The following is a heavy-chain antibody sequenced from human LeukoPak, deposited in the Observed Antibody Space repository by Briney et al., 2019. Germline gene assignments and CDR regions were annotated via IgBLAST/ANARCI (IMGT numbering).Heavy chain of an antibody. CDR2: IREDGTEK. D-gene: IGHD7-27*01. V-gene: IGHV3-7*01. CDR3: ARHVGISF. Sequence: GGSLRLSCAASGFTFSGAWMTWVRQAPGKGLEWVANIREDGTEKNYVDSVKGRFTISRDNAKNSLFLQMSNLRDDDTAIYYCARHVGISFWGQGTLVTVSS. J-gene: IGHJ4*02. CDR1: GFTFSGAW.